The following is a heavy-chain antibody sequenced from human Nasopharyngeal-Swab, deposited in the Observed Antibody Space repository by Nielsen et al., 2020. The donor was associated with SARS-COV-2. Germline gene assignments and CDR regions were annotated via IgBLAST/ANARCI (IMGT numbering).Heavy chain of an antibody. D-gene: IGHD4-17*01. V-gene: IGHV3-9*01. CDR1: GFTFDDYA. CDR2: ISWNSGSI. J-gene: IGHJ5*02. Sequence: GGSLRLSCAASGFTFDDYAMHWVRQAPGKGLEWVSGISWNSGSIGYADSVKGRFTISRDNAKNSLYLQMNSLRAEDTALYYCAKDIGMTTGNNWFDPWGQGTLVTVSS. CDR3: AKDIGMTTGNNWFDP.